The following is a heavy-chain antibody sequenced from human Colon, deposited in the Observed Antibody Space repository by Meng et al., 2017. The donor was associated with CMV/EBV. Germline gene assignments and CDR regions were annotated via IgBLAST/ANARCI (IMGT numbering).Heavy chain of an antibody. CDR3: ARGPYSSSWHY. Sequence: GGSLRLSCAASGFTSSSYAMSWVRQAPGKGLEWVSVIYSGGSSTYYPDSVKGRFTISRDNSKNTLYLQMNSLRDDDTAVYYCARGPYSSSWHYWGQGTLVTVSS. CDR2: IYSGGSST. CDR1: GFTSSSYA. D-gene: IGHD6-13*01. V-gene: IGHV3-23*03. J-gene: IGHJ4*02.